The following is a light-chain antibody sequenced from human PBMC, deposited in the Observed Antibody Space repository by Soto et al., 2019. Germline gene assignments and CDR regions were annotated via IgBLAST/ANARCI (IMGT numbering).Light chain of an antibody. CDR2: DAS. CDR1: QTVINTY. Sequence: EIVLTQSPGTLSLSPGERATLSCRASQTVINTYVAWYQQKPGQAPRLLIYDASTRATGIPDRFSGSGSGTDCTLTISRLGPEDFAVYYCQQYGTSPWTFGQGTKVDIK. V-gene: IGKV3-20*01. J-gene: IGKJ1*01. CDR3: QQYGTSPWT.